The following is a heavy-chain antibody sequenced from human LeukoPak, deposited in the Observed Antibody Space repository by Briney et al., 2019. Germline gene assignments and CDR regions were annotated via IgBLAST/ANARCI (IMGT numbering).Heavy chain of an antibody. Sequence: PSETLSLTCTVSGGSISSYYWSWIRQPAGKGLEWIVRIYTSGSTNYNPSLKSRVTMSVDTSKNQFSLKLSSVTAADTAVYYCAREGFGEPMNNWFDPWGQGTLVTVSS. CDR1: GGSISSYY. J-gene: IGHJ5*02. V-gene: IGHV4-4*07. D-gene: IGHD3-10*01. CDR3: AREGFGEPMNNWFDP. CDR2: IYTSGST.